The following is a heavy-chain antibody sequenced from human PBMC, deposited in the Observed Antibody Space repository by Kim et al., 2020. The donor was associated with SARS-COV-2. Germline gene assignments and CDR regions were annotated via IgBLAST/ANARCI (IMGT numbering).Heavy chain of an antibody. CDR2: IKQDGSEK. J-gene: IGHJ6*02. CDR3: AREGVYCSSTSCLVLYYYYGMDV. Sequence: GGSLRLSCAASGFTFSSYWMSWVRQAPGKGLEWVANIKQDGSEKYYVDSVKGRFTISRDNAKNSLYLQMNSLRAEDTAVYYCAREGVYCSSTSCLVLYYYYGMDVWGQGNTVTVSS. D-gene: IGHD2-2*01. V-gene: IGHV3-7*01. CDR1: GFTFSSYW.